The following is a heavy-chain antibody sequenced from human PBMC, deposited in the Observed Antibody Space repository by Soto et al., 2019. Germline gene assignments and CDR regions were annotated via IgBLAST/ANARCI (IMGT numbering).Heavy chain of an antibody. D-gene: IGHD7-27*01. Sequence: GASVKVSCKASGYILTSSRIYLVRQALVQGLEWVGKINPSGGSTKYAQKFQGRVTMTRDTSTSTAYMELSSLRSDDTAVYYCVRDVTRDRLTYYHYYGMDVWGQGTTVTVSS. J-gene: IGHJ6*02. CDR2: INPSGGST. V-gene: IGHV1-46*01. CDR1: GYILTSSR. CDR3: VRDVTRDRLTYYHYYGMDV.